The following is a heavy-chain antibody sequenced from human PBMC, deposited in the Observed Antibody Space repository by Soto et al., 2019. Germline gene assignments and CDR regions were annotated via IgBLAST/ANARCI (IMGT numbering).Heavy chain of an antibody. CDR1: GFTFSKFG. D-gene: IGHD2-15*01. CDR3: AKDSDQLLLDYYYYGMDV. J-gene: IGHJ6*02. CDR2: VSYDGSFK. V-gene: IGHV3-30*18. Sequence: PGGSLRLSCEASGFTFSKFGIHWVRQAPGKGLEWVAVVSYDGSFKYYADSVKGRFTISRDNSKNTLYLQMNSLRPEDTALYYCAKDSDQLLLDYYYYGMDVWGQGTTVTVSS.